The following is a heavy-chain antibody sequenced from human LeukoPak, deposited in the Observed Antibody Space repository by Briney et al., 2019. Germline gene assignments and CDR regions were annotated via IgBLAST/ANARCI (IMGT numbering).Heavy chain of an antibody. CDR2: IYYSGST. V-gene: IGHV4-59*08. CDR1: GGSISSYY. Sequence: SETLSLTCTVSGGSISSYYWSWIRQPPGKGLEWIGYIYYSGSTNYNPSLKSRVTISVDTSKNQFSLKLSSVTAADTAVYYCARAADYYDSSGYYSPHWYFDLWGRGTLVTVSS. CDR3: ARAADYYDSSGYYSPHWYFDL. D-gene: IGHD3-22*01. J-gene: IGHJ2*01.